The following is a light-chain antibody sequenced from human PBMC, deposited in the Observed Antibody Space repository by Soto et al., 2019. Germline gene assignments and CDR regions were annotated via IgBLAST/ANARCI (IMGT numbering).Light chain of an antibody. CDR3: QSYDRSLTGVV. Sequence: QSVLTQPPSVSGAPGQRVTISCTGSSSNIGAGYDVHWYQQFPGTAPKLLIHGNSNRPSGVPDRFSGSRSGTAASLAITGLQAEDDADYYCQSYDRSLTGVVFGTGTKATVL. V-gene: IGLV1-40*01. J-gene: IGLJ1*01. CDR2: GNS. CDR1: SSNIGAGYD.